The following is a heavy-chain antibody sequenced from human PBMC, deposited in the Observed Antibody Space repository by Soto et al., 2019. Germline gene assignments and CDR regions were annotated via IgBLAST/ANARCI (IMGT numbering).Heavy chain of an antibody. CDR1: GYTFTSYG. CDR2: ISAYNGNT. CDR3: ARAGYCISTSCYFERDYYYYYGMDV. Sequence: GASVKVSCKASGYTFTSYGISWVRQAPGQGLEWMGRISAYNGNTNYAQKLQGGVTMTTDTSTSTAYMELRSLRSDDTAVYYCARAGYCISTSCYFERDYYYYYGMDVWGQGTTVTVS. J-gene: IGHJ6*02. D-gene: IGHD2-2*01. V-gene: IGHV1-18*01.